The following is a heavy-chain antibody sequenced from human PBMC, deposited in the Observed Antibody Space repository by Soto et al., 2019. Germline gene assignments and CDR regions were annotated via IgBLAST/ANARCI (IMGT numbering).Heavy chain of an antibody. CDR1: GFTFTNYL. J-gene: IGHJ4*02. CDR2: IDKSGGDT. V-gene: IGHV3-23*05. D-gene: IGHD2-2*01. Sequence: VGSLRLSCAASGFTFTNYLMTWVRQAPGKGLEWVSSIDKSGGDTYYADSVKGRFTISRDNSKNTLYLQMNGLRAEDTALYYCAKDTYSSSWYFWGQGTLVTVSS. CDR3: AKDTYSSSWYF.